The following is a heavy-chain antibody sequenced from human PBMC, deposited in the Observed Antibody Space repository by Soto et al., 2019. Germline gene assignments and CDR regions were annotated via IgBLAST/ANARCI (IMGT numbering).Heavy chain of an antibody. D-gene: IGHD6-13*01. Sequence: QTSETLSLSCAASGFTFSRNAMSWVRQAPGKGLEWVLVMSGSSGSTYYADSVTGRITISRDNSKNTMYLQMNRLRAEDTAVYYCAKGYREYSSSWFDYWGQGTLVTVSS. V-gene: IGHV3-23*01. CDR3: AKGYREYSSSWFDY. J-gene: IGHJ4*02. CDR2: MSGSSGST. CDR1: GFTFSRNA.